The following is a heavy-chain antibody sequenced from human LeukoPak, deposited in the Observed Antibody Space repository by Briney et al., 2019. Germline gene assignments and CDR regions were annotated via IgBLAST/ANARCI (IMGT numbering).Heavy chain of an antibody. V-gene: IGHV4-30-2*05. CDR2: IFHGRT. CDR1: EFTFSSYS. Sequence: LRLSCAASEFTFSSYSMNWVRQPPGKGLEWIGYIFHGRTFYSPSLKSRAAISVDTSKNQFTLRLTSVTAADTAVYFCASAVDYYYDSSGFRYWGQGTLVPVSS. D-gene: IGHD3-22*01. CDR3: ASAVDYYYDSSGFRY. J-gene: IGHJ4*02.